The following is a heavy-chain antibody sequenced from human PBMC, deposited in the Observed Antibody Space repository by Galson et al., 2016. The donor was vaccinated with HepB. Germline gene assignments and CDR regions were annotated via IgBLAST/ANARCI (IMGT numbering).Heavy chain of an antibody. CDR3: ARGPYRRSSFYYGMDV. Sequence: SLRLSCAASGFPFRTYDMHWVRQTKTKGLEWVSAIGTAGDTYYPDSAKGRFTISRENSKNSLYLQMNILRAGDTAVYYCARGPYRRSSFYYGMDVWGQGTTVTVSS. V-gene: IGHV3-13*01. CDR1: GFPFRTYD. J-gene: IGHJ6*02. CDR2: IGTAGDT. D-gene: IGHD3-10*01.